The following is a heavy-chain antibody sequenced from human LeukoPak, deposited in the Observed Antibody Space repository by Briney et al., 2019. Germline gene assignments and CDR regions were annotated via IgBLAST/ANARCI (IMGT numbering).Heavy chain of an antibody. CDR1: GFTVSSNY. J-gene: IGHJ4*02. V-gene: IGHV3-23*01. Sequence: GGSLRLSCAASGFTVSSNYMSWVRQAPGKGLEWVSTISGSGGSTDYADSVKGRFTISRDNSKNTLYLQVNTLRAEDTAVYFCASDRNSNNWFYYWGQGTLVTVSS. D-gene: IGHD2/OR15-2a*01. CDR3: ASDRNSNNWFYY. CDR2: ISGSGGST.